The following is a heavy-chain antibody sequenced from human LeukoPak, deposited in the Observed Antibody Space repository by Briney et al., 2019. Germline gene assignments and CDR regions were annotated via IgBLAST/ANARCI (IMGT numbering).Heavy chain of an antibody. D-gene: IGHD2-2*01. CDR2: MKQDGSEE. CDR1: EFRFGRDW. Sequence: GGSLRLSCVASEFRFGRDWISWVRQAPGKGLEWVACMKQDGSEEYYVGSVRGRFTVSVDNGKNSLYLQMNSLRAEDTARYYCATLDSTKSVFWGRGTAVTVSS. V-gene: IGHV3-7*01. CDR3: ATLDSTKSVF. J-gene: IGHJ1*01.